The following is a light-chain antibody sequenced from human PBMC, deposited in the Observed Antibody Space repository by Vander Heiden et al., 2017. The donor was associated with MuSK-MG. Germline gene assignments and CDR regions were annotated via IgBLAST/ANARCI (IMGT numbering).Light chain of an antibody. Sequence: QSALTPPPSPSGSPGHSVTISCTGTNSDVGGYNYVSWYQHNPGKALNLMIYEVNKRPAGVPDRFSASKSGNTASLTVSGLQAEDEADYYCSSYGGSNDLVFGGGTKVTVL. V-gene: IGLV2-8*01. CDR1: NSDVGGYNY. CDR3: SSYGGSNDLV. CDR2: EVN. J-gene: IGLJ2*01.